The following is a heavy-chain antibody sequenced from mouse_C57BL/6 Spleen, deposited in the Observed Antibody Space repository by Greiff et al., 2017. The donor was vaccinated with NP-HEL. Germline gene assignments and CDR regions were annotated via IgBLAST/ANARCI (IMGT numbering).Heavy chain of an antibody. CDR1: GFTFSSYG. CDR2: ISRGGSYT. Sequence: VQLKESGGDLVKPGGSLKLSCAASGFTFSSYGMSWVRQTPDKRLEWVATISRGGSYTYYPDSVKGRFTISRDNAKNTLYLQMSSLMSEDTAMYYCARQGYDGYLDYWGQGTTLTVSS. V-gene: IGHV5-6*01. D-gene: IGHD2-3*01. CDR3: ARQGYDGYLDY. J-gene: IGHJ2*01.